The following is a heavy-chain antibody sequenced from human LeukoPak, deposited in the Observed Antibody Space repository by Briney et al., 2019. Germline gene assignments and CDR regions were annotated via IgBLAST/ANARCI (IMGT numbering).Heavy chain of an antibody. Sequence: GRSLRLTCTASGFTFGDYAVSWFRQAPGKGLEWVGFIRSKAYGGTTEYAASVKGRFTISRDDSKSIAYLQMNSLKTEDTAVYYCMNGAFDIWGQGTMVTVSS. CDR1: GFTFGDYA. J-gene: IGHJ3*02. V-gene: IGHV3-49*03. D-gene: IGHD1-1*01. CDR3: MNGAFDI. CDR2: IRSKAYGGTT.